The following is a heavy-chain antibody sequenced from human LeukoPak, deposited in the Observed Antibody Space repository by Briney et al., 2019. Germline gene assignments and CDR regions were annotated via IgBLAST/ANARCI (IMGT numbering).Heavy chain of an antibody. CDR3: AGKIQLWLMVDY. V-gene: IGHV3-7*03. J-gene: IGHJ4*02. CDR2: INQDGSAK. CDR1: GFTFNNYW. Sequence: GGSLRLSCAASGFTFNNYWMNWVRQAPGKGLEWVANINQDGSAKYYVDSLKGRFTISRDNSKNTLYLQMNSLRAEDTAVYYCAGKIQLWLMVDYWGQGTLVTVSS. D-gene: IGHD5-18*01.